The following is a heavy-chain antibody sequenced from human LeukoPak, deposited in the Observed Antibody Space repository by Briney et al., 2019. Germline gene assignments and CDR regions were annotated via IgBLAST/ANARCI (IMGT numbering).Heavy chain of an antibody. D-gene: IGHD6-19*01. CDR1: GFTFSSYA. V-gene: IGHV3-23*01. CDR2: ISGSGGST. Sequence: GGSLRLSCAASGFTFSSYAMSWVRPAPGRGVEWVSAISGSGGSTYYADSVKGRFTISRDNSKNTLYLQMNSLRAEDTAVYYCAKDNLGGGWYFSDAFDIWGQGTMVTVSS. CDR3: AKDNLGGGWYFSDAFDI. J-gene: IGHJ3*02.